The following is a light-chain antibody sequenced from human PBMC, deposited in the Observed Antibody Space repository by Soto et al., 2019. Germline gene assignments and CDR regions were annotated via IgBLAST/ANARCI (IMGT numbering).Light chain of an antibody. CDR2: GAS. V-gene: IGKV3-15*01. Sequence: PGVSATRSCRASQSVSTNFSWYLQKPGQAPRLLIYGASTRATAVPARFTASGSGTEFTLTISSLQPDDFATYYCQHYNSYSEAFGQGCKVDIK. CDR1: QSVSTN. CDR3: QHYNSYSEA. J-gene: IGKJ1*01.